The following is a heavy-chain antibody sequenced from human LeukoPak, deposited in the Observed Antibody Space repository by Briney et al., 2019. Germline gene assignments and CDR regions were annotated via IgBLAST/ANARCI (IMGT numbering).Heavy chain of an antibody. V-gene: IGHV3-30*02. D-gene: IGHD2-2*01. Sequence: PGRSLRLSCAASGFTFSNYGMHWVRQAPGKGLEWVAFIRYDESTKFYADSVKGRFTISRDNSETTLYLQMNSLRAEDTAVYYCAKDLPAAYFDYWGQGTLVTVSS. CDR1: GFTFSNYG. CDR2: IRYDESTK. CDR3: AKDLPAAYFDY. J-gene: IGHJ4*02.